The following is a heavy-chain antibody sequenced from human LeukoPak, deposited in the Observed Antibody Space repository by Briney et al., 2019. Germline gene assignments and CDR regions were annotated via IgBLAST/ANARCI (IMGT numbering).Heavy chain of an antibody. CDR2: ISSSGSTI. J-gene: IGHJ4*02. CDR3: AREPEEYSSGWRPYYFDY. CDR1: GLTFSSYE. D-gene: IGHD6-19*01. V-gene: IGHV3-48*03. Sequence: GGSLRLSCAASGLTFSSYEMNWVRQAPGKGLEWVSYISSSGSTIYYADSVKGRFTISRDNAKNSLYLQMNSLRAEDTAVYYCAREPEEYSSGWRPYYFDYWGQGTLVTVSS.